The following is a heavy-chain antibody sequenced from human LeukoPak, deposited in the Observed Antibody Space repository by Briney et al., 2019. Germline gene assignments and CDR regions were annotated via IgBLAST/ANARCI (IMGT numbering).Heavy chain of an antibody. CDR2: IYYSGST. J-gene: IGHJ3*02. CDR1: GGSFSGYY. D-gene: IGHD6-19*01. Sequence: SETLSLTCVVYGGSFSGYYWSWLRQPPGKGLEWIGYIYYSGSTNYNPSLKSRVTISVDTSKNQFSLKLSSVTAADTAVYYCARQYSSGWDTIDAFDIWGQGTMVTVSS. V-gene: IGHV4-59*08. CDR3: ARQYSSGWDTIDAFDI.